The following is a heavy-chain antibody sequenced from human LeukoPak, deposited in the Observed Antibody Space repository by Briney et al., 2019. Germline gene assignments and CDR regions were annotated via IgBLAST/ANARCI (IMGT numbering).Heavy chain of an antibody. CDR3: ARPYCSSTSCYTWRYYYYYGMDV. CDR1: GFTFSSYA. V-gene: IGHV3-30-3*01. J-gene: IGHJ6*02. D-gene: IGHD2-2*02. CDR2: ISYDGSNK. Sequence: GGSLRLSCAASGFTFSSYAMHWVRQAPGKGLEWVAVISYDGSNKYYADSVKGRFTISRDNSKNTLYPQMNSLRAEDTAVYYCARPYCSSTSCYTWRYYYYYGMDVWGQGTTVTVSS.